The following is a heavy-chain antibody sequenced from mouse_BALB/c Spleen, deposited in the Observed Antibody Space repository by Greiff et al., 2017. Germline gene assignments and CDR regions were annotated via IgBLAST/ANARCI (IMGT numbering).Heavy chain of an antibody. CDR2: ISNGGGST. CDR1: GFTFSSYT. J-gene: IGHJ3*01. V-gene: IGHV5-12-2*01. Sequence: EVKLMESGGGLVQPGGSLKLSCAASGFTFSSYTMSWVRQTPEKRLEWVAYISNGGGSTYYPDTVKGRFTISRDNAKNTLYLQMSSLKSEDTAMYYCARRGDYDGPFAYWGQGTLVTVSA. CDR3: ARRGDYDGPFAY. D-gene: IGHD2-4*01.